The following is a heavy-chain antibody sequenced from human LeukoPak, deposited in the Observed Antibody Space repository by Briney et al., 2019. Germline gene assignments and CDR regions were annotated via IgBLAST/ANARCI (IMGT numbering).Heavy chain of an antibody. CDR1: GFTFSSYS. J-gene: IGHJ4*02. D-gene: IGHD3-16*02. CDR3: AKDPVWGSYRYTGGYFDY. Sequence: GGSLRLSCAASGFTFSSYSMNWVRQAPGKGLEWVSSISTSSSLISYADSVRGRFSISRDNAQNSLFLQMNSLRAEDTAVYYCAKDPVWGSYRYTGGYFDYWGQGTLVTVSS. V-gene: IGHV3-21*04. CDR2: ISTSSSLI.